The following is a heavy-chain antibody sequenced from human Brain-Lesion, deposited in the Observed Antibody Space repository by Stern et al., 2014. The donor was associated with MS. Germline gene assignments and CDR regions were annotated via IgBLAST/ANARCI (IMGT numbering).Heavy chain of an antibody. J-gene: IGHJ5*02. CDR1: GYTFTSYY. V-gene: IGHV1-46*01. CDR2: INPSGGST. CDR3: ARRSCSSTSCYNNWFDP. D-gene: IGHD2-2*01. Sequence: QVRLVQSGAEVKKPGASVKVSCKASGYTFTSYYMHWVRQAPGQGLEWMGIINPSGGSTGYAQKFQGRVTMTRDTSTSTVYMELSSLRSEDTAVYYCARRSCSSTSCYNNWFDPWGQGTLVTVSS.